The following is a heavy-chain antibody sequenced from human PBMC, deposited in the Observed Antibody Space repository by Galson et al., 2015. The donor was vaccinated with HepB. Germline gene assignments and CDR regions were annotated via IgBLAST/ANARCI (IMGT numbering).Heavy chain of an antibody. CDR1: GFTFSSYS. CDR3: ARDGVSYYDSSGYTEYYFDY. CDR2: ISSSSSTI. V-gene: IGHV3-48*04. D-gene: IGHD3-22*01. J-gene: IGHJ4*02. Sequence: SLRLSCAASGFTFSSYSMNWVRQAPGKGLEWVSYISSSSSTIYYADSVKGRFTISRDNAKNSLYLQMNSLRAEDTAVYYCARDGVSYYDSSGYTEYYFDYWGQGTLVTVSS.